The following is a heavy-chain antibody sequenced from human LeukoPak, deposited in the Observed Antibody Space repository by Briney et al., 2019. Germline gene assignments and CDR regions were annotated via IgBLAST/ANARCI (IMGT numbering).Heavy chain of an antibody. Sequence: PGGSLRLSCAASGFTFSSYAMHWVRQAPGKGLEWVAVIWYDGSNKYYADSVKGRFTISRDNSKNTLYLQMNSLRAEDTAVYYCARDPSFYGDYEIVGPVSQRSVYYFDYWGQGTLVTVSS. CDR1: GFTFSSYA. CDR2: IWYDGSNK. D-gene: IGHD4-17*01. CDR3: ARDPSFYGDYEIVGPVSQRSVYYFDY. J-gene: IGHJ4*02. V-gene: IGHV3-33*08.